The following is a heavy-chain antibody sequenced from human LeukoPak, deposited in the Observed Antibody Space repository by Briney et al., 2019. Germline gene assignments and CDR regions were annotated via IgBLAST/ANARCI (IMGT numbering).Heavy chain of an antibody. CDR2: IYYSGST. J-gene: IGHJ4*02. Sequence: SETLSLTCTVSGGSISSSSYYWGWIRQPPGKGLEWIGSIYYSGSTYYNPSLKSRVTISVDTSKNQFSLKLSSVTAADTAVYYCRSSGCDTFDYWGQGTLVTVSS. CDR1: GGSISSSSYY. D-gene: IGHD5-12*01. V-gene: IGHV4-39*07. CDR3: RSSGCDTFDY.